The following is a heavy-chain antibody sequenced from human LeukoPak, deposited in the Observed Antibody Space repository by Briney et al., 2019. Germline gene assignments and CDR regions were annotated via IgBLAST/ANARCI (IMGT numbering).Heavy chain of an antibody. V-gene: IGHV1-2*02. CDR3: ARDLGYCSGGSCYWYYFDY. CDR1: GYTFTGYY. J-gene: IGHJ4*02. CDR2: INPNSGGT. D-gene: IGHD2-15*01. Sequence: ASVKVSCKASGYTFTGYYMHWVRQAPGQGLEWMGWINPNSGGTNCAQKFQGRVTMTRDTSISTAYMELSRLRSDDTAVYYCARDLGYCSGGSCYWYYFDYWGQGTLVTVSS.